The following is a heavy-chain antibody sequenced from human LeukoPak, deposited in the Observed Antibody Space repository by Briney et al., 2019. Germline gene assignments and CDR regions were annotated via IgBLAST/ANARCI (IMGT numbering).Heavy chain of an antibody. V-gene: IGHV3-7*01. D-gene: IGHD3-3*01. J-gene: IGHJ4*02. CDR2: IKNDGSEK. CDR3: ATDRGWRTSGYYLYYFEY. CDR1: GFVFRNYF. Sequence: GGSLRLSCAASGFVFRNYFMSWVRQAPGKGLEWVASIKNDGSEKYYVDSVRGRYTISRDDTKNSLYLQMSSLRAEDTAVYYCATDRGWRTSGYYLYYFEYWGQGTLVTFSS.